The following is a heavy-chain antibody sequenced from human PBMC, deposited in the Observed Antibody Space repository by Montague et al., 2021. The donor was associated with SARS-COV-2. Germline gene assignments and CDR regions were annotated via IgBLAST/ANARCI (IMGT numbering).Heavy chain of an antibody. J-gene: IGHJ4*02. V-gene: IGHV3-7*03. D-gene: IGHD2-8*02. CDR2: IIREGTET. CDR3: VREVWWSFDL. Sequence: SLRLSCVASGFSYTIHYMSWVRQAPGKGLQWIAKIIREGTETYYADSVRGRFIVSRDNAKKSMTLEMHSLTVDDTAVYYCVREVWWSFDLWGQGAPVTVSS. CDR1: GFSYTIHY.